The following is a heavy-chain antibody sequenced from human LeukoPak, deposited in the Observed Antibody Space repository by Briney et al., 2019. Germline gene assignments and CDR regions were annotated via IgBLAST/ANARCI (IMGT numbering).Heavy chain of an antibody. Sequence: PGGSLRLSCAASGFTFSNYWMSWVRQAPGKGLEWVANIKQDGSETYYGDSVRGRFTISRDNAKNALYLQMNSLRAEDTALYYCASTLKRDYWGQGTLVTVSS. CDR3: ASTLKRDY. CDR1: GFTFSNYW. J-gene: IGHJ4*02. CDR2: IKQDGSET. V-gene: IGHV3-7*01.